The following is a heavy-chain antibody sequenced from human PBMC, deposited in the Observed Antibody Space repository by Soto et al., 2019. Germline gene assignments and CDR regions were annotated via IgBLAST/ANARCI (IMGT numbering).Heavy chain of an antibody. CDR1: GYTFTSYD. J-gene: IGHJ6*02. CDR3: ARDPDYYDSSGYPRYYYYGMDV. Sequence: VKVSCKASGYTFTSYDINWVRQATGRGLEWMGWMNPNSGSTYYADSVKGRFTISRDNSKNTLYLQMNSLRAEDTAVYYCARDPDYYDSSGYPRYYYYGMDVWGQGTTVTVS. D-gene: IGHD3-22*01. V-gene: IGHV1-8*01. CDR2: MNPNSGST.